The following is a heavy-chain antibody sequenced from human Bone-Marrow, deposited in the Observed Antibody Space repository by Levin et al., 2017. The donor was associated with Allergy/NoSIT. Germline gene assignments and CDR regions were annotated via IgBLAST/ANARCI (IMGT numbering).Heavy chain of an antibody. CDR1: GFTFRDYA. Sequence: KAGESLKISCTASGFTFRDYAMSWFRQAPGRGLEWVGFIRSKAYGGTTEYAASVKGRFTISRDDSKSIAYLQMNSLKTEDTAVYYCTREREGYCSGGSCYSRSIYWGQGTLVTVSS. V-gene: IGHV3-49*05. CDR3: TREREGYCSGGSCYSRSIY. D-gene: IGHD2-15*01. J-gene: IGHJ4*02. CDR2: IRSKAYGGTT.